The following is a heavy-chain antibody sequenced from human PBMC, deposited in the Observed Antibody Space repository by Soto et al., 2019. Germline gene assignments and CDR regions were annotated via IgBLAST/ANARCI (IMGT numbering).Heavy chain of an antibody. Sequence: GGSLRLSCAASGFTFSSDWMSWVRQAPGKGLEWVANINQDGSEQYYVDSVKGRLTISRDNDKNSLYLQMNSLRVEDAAVYYCARASGGSRDAPTAYWGQGTLVTVSS. J-gene: IGHJ4*02. CDR3: ARASGGSRDAPTAY. D-gene: IGHD2-15*01. CDR1: GFTFSSDW. CDR2: INQDGSEQ. V-gene: IGHV3-7*01.